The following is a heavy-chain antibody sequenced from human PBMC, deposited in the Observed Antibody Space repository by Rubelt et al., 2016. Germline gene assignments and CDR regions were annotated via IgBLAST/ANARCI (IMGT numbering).Heavy chain of an antibody. CDR1: GGTFSSYA. Sequence: QAQLVQSGAEVKKPGSSVKVSCKASGGTFSSYAISWVRQAPGQGLEWMGGIIPIFGTANYAQKFQGRVTITADESTSTAYMGLGSLGSEDTAVYYCARGGGRFLECLYGFDPWGQGTLVTVSS. CDR3: ARGGGRFLECLYGFDP. J-gene: IGHJ5*02. D-gene: IGHD3-3*01. CDR2: IIPIFGTA. V-gene: IGHV1-69*01.